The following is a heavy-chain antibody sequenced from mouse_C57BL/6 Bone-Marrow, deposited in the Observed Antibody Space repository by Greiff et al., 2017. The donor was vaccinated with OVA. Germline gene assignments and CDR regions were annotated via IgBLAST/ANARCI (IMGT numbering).Heavy chain of an antibody. V-gene: IGHV5-9-1*02. CDR1: GFTFSSYA. Sequence: EVKLMESGEGLVKPGGSLKLSCAASGFTFSSYAMSWVRQTPEKRLEWVAYISSGGDYIYYADTVKGRFTISRDNARTTLYLQMSSLKSEDTAMYYGTREGRLYDGYYVGAMDYWGQGTSVTVSS. J-gene: IGHJ4*01. CDR3: TREGRLYDGYYVGAMDY. D-gene: IGHD2-3*01. CDR2: ISSGGDYI.